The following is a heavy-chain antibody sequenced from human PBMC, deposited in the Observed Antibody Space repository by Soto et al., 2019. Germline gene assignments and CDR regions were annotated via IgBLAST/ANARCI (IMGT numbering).Heavy chain of an antibody. V-gene: IGHV4-34*01. J-gene: IGHJ4*02. Sequence: QVQLQQWGAGLLKPSETLSLTCAVYGGSFSGYYWSWIRQPPGKGLGWIGEINHSGSTNYNPSLKSRVTISVDTSKNQFSLKLSSVTAADTAVYYCARHPRAYGGNFRGAFDYWGQGTLVTVSS. CDR3: ARHPRAYGGNFRGAFDY. D-gene: IGHD4-17*01. CDR1: GGSFSGYY. CDR2: INHSGST.